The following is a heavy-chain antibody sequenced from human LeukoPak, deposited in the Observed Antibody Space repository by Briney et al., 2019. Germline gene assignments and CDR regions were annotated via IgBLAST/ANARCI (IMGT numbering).Heavy chain of an antibody. CDR3: ARHMDKNKGYCSGSTCYDAFDI. D-gene: IGHD2-2*01. CDR1: GYSFSTYW. Sequence: GESLQISCKGSGYSFSTYWIAWARHMPEKGLEWMGFIYPSDSDIRYSPSFQGQVTISADKSTNTAYLQWSSLKASDTAVCYCARHMDKNKGYCSGSTCYDAFDIWGQGTTVTVSS. V-gene: IGHV5-51*01. CDR2: IYPSDSDI. J-gene: IGHJ3*02.